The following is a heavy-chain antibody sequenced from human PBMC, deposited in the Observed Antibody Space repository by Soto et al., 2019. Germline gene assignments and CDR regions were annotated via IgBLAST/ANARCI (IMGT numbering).Heavy chain of an antibody. CDR3: ARSAGWYAVHS. CDR1: GDSVSSPYY. V-gene: IGHV4-4*02. Sequence: QVQLQESGPGLVKPSGTLSLTCAVSGDSVSSPYYWCWVRQPPEKGLEWIGEVFHTGTTSYNPSLRSRVTISMDKSINQFSLDLSSVTAADTAVYYCARSAGWYAVHSWGPGTLVLVSS. D-gene: IGHD6-19*01. CDR2: VFHTGTT. J-gene: IGHJ4*02.